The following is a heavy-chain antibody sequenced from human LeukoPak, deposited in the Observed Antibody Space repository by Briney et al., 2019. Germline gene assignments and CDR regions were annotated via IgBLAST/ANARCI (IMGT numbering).Heavy chain of an antibody. V-gene: IGHV7-4-1*02. J-gene: IGHJ5*02. D-gene: IGHD2-2*01. CDR1: GYTFTSYA. Sequence: EASVKVSCKASGYTFTSYAMNWVRQAPGQGLEWMGWINTNTGNPTYAQGFTGRFVFSLDTSVSTAYLQISSLKAEDTAVYYCARLYCSSTSCSYNWFDPWGQGTLVTVSS. CDR2: INTNTGNP. CDR3: ARLYCSSTSCSYNWFDP.